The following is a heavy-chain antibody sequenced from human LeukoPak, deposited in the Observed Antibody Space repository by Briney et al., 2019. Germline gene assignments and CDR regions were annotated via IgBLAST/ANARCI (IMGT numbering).Heavy chain of an antibody. CDR1: GFTFSSYE. V-gene: IGHV3-48*03. J-gene: IGHJ3*02. CDR3: ASCTGGNCYNSWGAFDI. CDR2: ISSSGSPI. Sequence: GGSLRLSCAASGFTFSSYEMNWVRQAPGKGLEWVSYISSSGSPIYYADFVKGRFTISRDNAKNSLYLQMNSLRAEDTAVYYCASCTGGNCYNSWGAFDIWGQGTMVTVSS. D-gene: IGHD2-15*01.